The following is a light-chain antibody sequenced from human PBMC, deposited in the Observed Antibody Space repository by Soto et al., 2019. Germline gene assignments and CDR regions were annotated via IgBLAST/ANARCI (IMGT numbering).Light chain of an antibody. CDR2: KDS. Sequence: SYELTQPPSVSVSPGQTARITCSGDALPKQYAYWYQQKPGQAPVLVIYKDSERPSGIPERFSGSSSGTTVTLTISGVQAEDEADNYCQSADSSGTYVFGTGTKVTV. J-gene: IGLJ1*01. CDR1: ALPKQY. V-gene: IGLV3-25*02. CDR3: QSADSSGTYV.